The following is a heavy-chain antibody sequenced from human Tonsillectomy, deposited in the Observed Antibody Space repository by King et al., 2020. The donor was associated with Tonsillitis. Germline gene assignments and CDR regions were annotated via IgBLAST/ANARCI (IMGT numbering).Heavy chain of an antibody. CDR3: AKPIEYLGYSHMDV. CDR2: IYYSGST. Sequence: VQLQESGPGLVKPSETLSLTCTVSGGFISSYYWSWIRQPPGKGLEWIGYIYYSGSTNYKPSLKTRVTISVDTSKDQFSLTLSSVTAAETAVYFCAKPIEYLGYSHMDVWGKGTTVTVSS. V-gene: IGHV4-59*01. CDR1: GGFISSYY. J-gene: IGHJ6*03. D-gene: IGHD2-2*02.